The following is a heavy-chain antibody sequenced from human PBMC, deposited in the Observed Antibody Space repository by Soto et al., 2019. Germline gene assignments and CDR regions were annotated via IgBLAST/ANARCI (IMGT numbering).Heavy chain of an antibody. D-gene: IGHD6-13*01. Sequence: PSETQYHTGHFPGLTISSASGYLRWIRQDPGKCLEWVGNIYYNGSTYYSPSLKSRVTVWFDTSKNQFSLRLTSVTAADTAVYYCARYRISGSWSKFDYWGQVTRVKLSS. CDR1: GLTISSASGY. CDR3: ARYRISGSWSKFDY. V-gene: IGHV4-31*03. J-gene: IGHJ4*02. CDR2: IYYNGST.